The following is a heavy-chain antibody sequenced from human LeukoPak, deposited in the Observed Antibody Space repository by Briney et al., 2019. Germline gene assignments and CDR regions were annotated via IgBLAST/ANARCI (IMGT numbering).Heavy chain of an antibody. CDR1: GGTFSRYA. CDR3: ARSVAATPYDY. Sequence: SVKVSCKASGGTFSRYAISWVRQAPGQGLEWMGRIIPILDMANYAQKFQGRGTITADKSTSTAYMEMSSLRSEDTAVYYCARSVAATPYDYWGQGTLVTVSS. D-gene: IGHD2-15*01. V-gene: IGHV1-69*04. CDR2: IIPILDMA. J-gene: IGHJ4*02.